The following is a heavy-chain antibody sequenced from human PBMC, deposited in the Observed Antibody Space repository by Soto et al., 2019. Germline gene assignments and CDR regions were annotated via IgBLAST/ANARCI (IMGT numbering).Heavy chain of an antibody. CDR2: ISSSSSYI. V-gene: IGHV3-21*01. J-gene: IGHJ4*02. CDR1: GFTFSSYS. D-gene: IGHD2-2*01. Sequence: EVQLVESGGGLVKPGGSLRLSCAASGFTFSSYSMNWVRQAPGKGLEWVSSISSSSSYIYYADSVKGRFTISRDNAKNSLYLQMNSPRAEDTAVYYCARDKRCSRTSCYESPFDYWGQGTLVTVSS. CDR3: ARDKRCSRTSCYESPFDY.